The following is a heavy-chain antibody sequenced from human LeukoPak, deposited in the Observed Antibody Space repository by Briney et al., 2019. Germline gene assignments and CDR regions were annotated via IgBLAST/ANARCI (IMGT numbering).Heavy chain of an antibody. Sequence: SETLSLTCTVSGGSLSSGDYYWSWLRQPPGTGLEWIGYIYYSGSTYYNPSLKSRVTISVDTSKNQFSLKLSSVTAADTAVYYCAREYGDDNWFDPWGQGTLVTVSS. V-gene: IGHV4-30-4*01. J-gene: IGHJ5*02. CDR1: GGSLSSGDYY. CDR3: AREYGDDNWFDP. D-gene: IGHD2-21*02. CDR2: IYYSGST.